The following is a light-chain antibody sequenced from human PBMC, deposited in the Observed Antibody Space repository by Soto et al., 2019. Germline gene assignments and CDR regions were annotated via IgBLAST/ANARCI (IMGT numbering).Light chain of an antibody. V-gene: IGKV3-11*01. Sequence: EIVLTQSPATLSLSPGERATLSCRASQSISSSLAWYQQKPGQAPRLLIYDASSRATGIPARFSGSGSGTAFTLTISSLEPEDFAVYYCQQRGNWPRTFGQGTKVEIK. CDR3: QQRGNWPRT. CDR2: DAS. CDR1: QSISSS. J-gene: IGKJ1*01.